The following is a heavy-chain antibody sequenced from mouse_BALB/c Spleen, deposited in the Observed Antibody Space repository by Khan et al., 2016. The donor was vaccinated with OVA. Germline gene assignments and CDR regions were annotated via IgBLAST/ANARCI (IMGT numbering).Heavy chain of an antibody. J-gene: IGHJ2*01. D-gene: IGHD2-1*01. CDR2: ISYSGST. V-gene: IGHV3-2*02. CDR3: ARRIWYAPLDY. CDR1: GYSITSDYA. Sequence: EVQLQESGPGLVKPSQSLSLTCTVTGYSITSDYAWNWIRQFPGNKLEWMGYISYSGSTSYNPSLKSRISITRDTSKNQFFLQLNSVTTEDTATYYCARRIWYAPLDYWGQGTTLTVSS.